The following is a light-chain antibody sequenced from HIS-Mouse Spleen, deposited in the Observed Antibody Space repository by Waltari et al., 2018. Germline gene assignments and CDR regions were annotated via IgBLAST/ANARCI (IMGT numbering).Light chain of an antibody. J-gene: IGLJ3*02. CDR1: SSDVGSHNL. V-gene: IGLV2-23*01. CDR2: EGS. Sequence: QSPLTQPASVSGSPGPSITISCTGTSSDVGSHNLVSWEQQPPGKAPKLRIYEGSKRPSGVSNRFSGSKSGNTASLTISGLQAEDEADYYCCSYAGSSTWVFGGGTKLTVL. CDR3: CSYAGSSTWV.